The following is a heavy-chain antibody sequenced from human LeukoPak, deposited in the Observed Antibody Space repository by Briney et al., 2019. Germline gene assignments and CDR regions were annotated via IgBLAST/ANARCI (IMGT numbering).Heavy chain of an antibody. CDR3: ARDGIVVVPAAILRYYYYGMDV. CDR1: GFTFSSYA. D-gene: IGHD2-2*02. Sequence: PGRSLRLSCAASGFTFSSYAMHWVRQAPGKGLEWVAVISYDGSNKYYADSVKGRFTISRDNSKNTLYVQMNSLRAEDTAVYYCARDGIVVVPAAILRYYYYGMDVWGQGTTVTVSS. V-gene: IGHV3-30-3*01. J-gene: IGHJ6*02. CDR2: ISYDGSNK.